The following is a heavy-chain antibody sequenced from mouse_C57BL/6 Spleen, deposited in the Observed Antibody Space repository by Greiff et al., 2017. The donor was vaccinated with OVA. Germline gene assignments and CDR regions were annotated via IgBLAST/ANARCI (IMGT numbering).Heavy chain of an antibody. CDR3: TRDNYYGSPWYFDV. CDR1: GFTFSSYA. CDR2: ISSGGDYI. D-gene: IGHD1-1*01. J-gene: IGHJ1*03. V-gene: IGHV5-9-1*02. Sequence: DVHLVESGAGLVKPGGSLKLSCAASGFTFSSYAMSWVRQTPEKRLEWVAYISSGGDYIYYADTVKGRFTISRDNARNTLYLQMSSLKSEDTAMYYCTRDNYYGSPWYFDVWGTGTTVTVSS.